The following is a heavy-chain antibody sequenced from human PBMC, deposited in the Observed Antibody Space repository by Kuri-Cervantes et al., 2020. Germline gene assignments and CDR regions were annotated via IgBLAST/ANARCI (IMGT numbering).Heavy chain of an antibody. CDR3: ARDRTYTMDV. D-gene: IGHD2-2*01. CDR2: IISDGRSA. J-gene: IGHJ6*02. CDR1: GFTFSSYW. V-gene: IGHV3-74*03. Sequence: GESLKISCAASGFTFSSYWMHWVRQVPGKGLVWVSRIISDGRSATYADSVRGRFTISRDIAKNTLYLQMNSLTAEDTAVYYCARDRTYTMDVWGQGTTVTVSS.